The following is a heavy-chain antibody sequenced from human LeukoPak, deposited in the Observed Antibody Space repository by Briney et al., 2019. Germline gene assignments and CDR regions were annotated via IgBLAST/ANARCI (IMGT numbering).Heavy chain of an antibody. Sequence: GGSLRLSCAASGFTFSSYWMHWVRQPPGKGLVWVSRINSDGSTTSYADSVKGRFTISRDNAKSTLYLQMNSLRAEDTAVYYCARGYGSGGFDYWGQGTLVTVSS. D-gene: IGHD3-10*01. CDR2: INSDGSTT. J-gene: IGHJ4*02. V-gene: IGHV3-74*01. CDR3: ARGYGSGGFDY. CDR1: GFTFSSYW.